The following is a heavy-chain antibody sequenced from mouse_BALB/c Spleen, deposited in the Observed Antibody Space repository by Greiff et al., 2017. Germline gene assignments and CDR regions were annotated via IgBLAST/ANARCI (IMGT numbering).Heavy chain of an antibody. CDR1: GFSLTSYG. Sequence: VKLVESGPGLVAPSQSLSITCTVSGFSLTSYGVHWVRQPPGKGLEWLGVIWAGGSTNYNSALMSRLSISKDNSKSQVFLKMNSLQTDDTAMYYCARDYDGYYVGYAMDYWGQGTSVTVSS. V-gene: IGHV2-9*02. D-gene: IGHD2-3*01. CDR3: ARDYDGYYVGYAMDY. CDR2: IWAGGST. J-gene: IGHJ4*01.